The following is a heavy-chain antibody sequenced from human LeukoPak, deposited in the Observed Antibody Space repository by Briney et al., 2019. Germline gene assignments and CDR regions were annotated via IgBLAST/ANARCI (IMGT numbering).Heavy chain of an antibody. Sequence: SQTLSLTCSVSGDSISSGSYYWSWIRQPAGKGLEWIGEIYHSGSTNYNPSLKSRVTISVDKSKNQFSLKLSSVTAADTAVYYCARRGDTAMVKNHRFDYWGQGTLVTVSS. CDR2: IYHSGST. CDR3: ARRGDTAMVKNHRFDY. J-gene: IGHJ4*02. CDR1: GDSISSGSYY. D-gene: IGHD5-18*01. V-gene: IGHV4-61*09.